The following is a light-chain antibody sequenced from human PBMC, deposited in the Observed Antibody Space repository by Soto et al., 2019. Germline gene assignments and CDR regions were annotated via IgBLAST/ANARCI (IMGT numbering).Light chain of an antibody. CDR2: KTS. CDR3: MQATQFPHT. Sequence: DIVMTQTPLSSPVTLGQPASISCRSSQSLLDSDGDTYLSGLQQRPGQPPRHLIYKTSSRFSGVPDRFSGSGAGTDFTLKISRVEVEDVGVYYCMQATQFPHTFGQGTKLEI. J-gene: IGKJ2*01. CDR1: QSLLDSDGDTY. V-gene: IGKV2-24*01.